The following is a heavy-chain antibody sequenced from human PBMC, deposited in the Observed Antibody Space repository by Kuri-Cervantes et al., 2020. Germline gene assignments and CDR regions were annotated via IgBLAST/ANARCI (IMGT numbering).Heavy chain of an antibody. V-gene: IGHV1-46*01. CDR1: GYTFTSYA. CDR3: ARAGEDYYYMDV. D-gene: IGHD4-17*01. Sequence: ASVKVSCKASGYTFTSYAMNWVRQAPGQGLEWMGIINPSGGSTRYAQKFQGRVTMTRDTSTSTVYMELSSLRSEDTAVYYCARAGEDYYYMDVWGKGTTVTVSS. J-gene: IGHJ6*03. CDR2: INPSGGST.